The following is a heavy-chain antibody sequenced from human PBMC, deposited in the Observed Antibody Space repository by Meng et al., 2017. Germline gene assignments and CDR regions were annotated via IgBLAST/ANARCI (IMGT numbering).Heavy chain of an antibody. V-gene: IGHV1-3*01. Sequence: QVQIVQAGAVVKEPRAAVTVSAKAAGYTFISYAMNWVLQAPGQRLVWMGWINAGNGNTKYSPKFQGSVTITRDTYSSTAFMELSSLRSEDTAVYYCARDKLKTFDPWGQGTLVTVSS. CDR3: ARDKLKTFDP. CDR1: GYTFISYA. CDR2: INAGNGNT. J-gene: IGHJ5*02.